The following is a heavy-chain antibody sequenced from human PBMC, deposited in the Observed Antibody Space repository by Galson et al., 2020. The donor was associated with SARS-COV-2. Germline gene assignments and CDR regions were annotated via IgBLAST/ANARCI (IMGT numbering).Heavy chain of an antibody. CDR2: ISGNGNHI. CDR1: GFTFSTYA. Sequence: GGSLRLSCAASGFTFSTYAMSWVRQAPGKGLEWISAISGNGNHIYYADSVRGRFTTSRDNSMNTLYLQLNSLRGEDTALYYCAKEKFCNGYDCSSFDHWGQGTRVTVSS. J-gene: IGHJ4*02. CDR3: AKEKFCNGYDCSSFDH. D-gene: IGHD3-22*01. V-gene: IGHV3-23*01.